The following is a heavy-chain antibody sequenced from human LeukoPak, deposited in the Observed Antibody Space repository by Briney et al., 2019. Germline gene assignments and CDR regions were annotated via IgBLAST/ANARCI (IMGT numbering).Heavy chain of an antibody. CDR3: AKDRHRITMIVVVTYYFDY. CDR1: GFTFSSYS. Sequence: GGSLRLSCAASGFTFSSYSMNWVRQAPGKGLEWVSAISGSGGSTYYADSVKGRFTISRDNSKNTLYLQMNSLRAEDTAVYYCAKDRHRITMIVVVTYYFDYWGQGTLVTVSS. J-gene: IGHJ4*02. V-gene: IGHV3-23*01. CDR2: ISGSGGST. D-gene: IGHD3-22*01.